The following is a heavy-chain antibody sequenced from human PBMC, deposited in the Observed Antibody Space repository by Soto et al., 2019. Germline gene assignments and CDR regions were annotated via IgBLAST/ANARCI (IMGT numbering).Heavy chain of an antibody. D-gene: IGHD3-16*01. J-gene: IGHJ4*02. Sequence: QEQLVESGGGVVQPGRSLRLSCSASGFTFNSYIMHWVRQAPGKGLEWVAIISNDGTNKYYGDSVKGRFTISRDNSKNTLYLQMNSLRDDDTAVYYCERTQTTKAYTGEYWGQGTLVTVSS. CDR1: GFTFNSYI. V-gene: IGHV3-30-3*01. CDR2: ISNDGTNK. CDR3: ERTQTTKAYTGEY.